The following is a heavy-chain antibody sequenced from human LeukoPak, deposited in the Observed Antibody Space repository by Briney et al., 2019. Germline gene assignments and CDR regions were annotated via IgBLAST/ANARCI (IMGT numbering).Heavy chain of an antibody. CDR1: GYTFTSYD. D-gene: IGHD3-16*01. CDR3: ARRPRGAYYYYGMDV. J-gene: IGHJ6*02. CDR2: MNPNSGNT. V-gene: IGHV1-8*01. Sequence: ASVKVSCKASGYTFTSYDINWVRQATGQGLEWMGWMNPNSGNTGYAQKFQGRVTMTRNTSISTAYMELSSLRSEDTAVYYCARRPRGAYYYYGMDVWGQGTTVTVSS.